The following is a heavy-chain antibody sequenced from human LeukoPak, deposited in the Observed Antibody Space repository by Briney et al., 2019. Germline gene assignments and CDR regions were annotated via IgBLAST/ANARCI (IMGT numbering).Heavy chain of an antibody. D-gene: IGHD3-3*01. CDR2: INSDGSST. CDR3: AKVRHYDFWSGYYFEY. Sequence: GGSLRLSCAASGFTFSSYWMHWVRQAPGKGLVWVSRINSDGSSTSYADSVKGRFTISRDNSKNTLYLQMNSLRAEDRAVYYCAKVRHYDFWSGYYFEYWGQGTLVTVSS. J-gene: IGHJ4*02. V-gene: IGHV3-74*01. CDR1: GFTFSSYW.